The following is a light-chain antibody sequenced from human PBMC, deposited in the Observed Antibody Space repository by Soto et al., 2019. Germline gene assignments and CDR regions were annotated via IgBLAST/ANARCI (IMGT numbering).Light chain of an antibody. CDR2: EVS. CDR1: SSEVGSYNR. Sequence: QSVLTQPPSVSGSPGQSVAISFTGTSSEVGSYNRVSWYQQPPGAAPKLMIYEVSNRPSGVPDRFSGSKSGNTASLTISGLQAEDEADYYCNSYTGSSTYVFGTGTKVTVL. CDR3: NSYTGSSTYV. V-gene: IGLV2-18*02. J-gene: IGLJ1*01.